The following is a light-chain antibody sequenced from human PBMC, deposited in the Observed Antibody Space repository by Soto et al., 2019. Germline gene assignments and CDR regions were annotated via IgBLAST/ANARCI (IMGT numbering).Light chain of an antibody. CDR3: SSYAGSNIVV. CDR2: EVS. Sequence: QSVLTQPPSASGSPGQSVTISCTGTSSDVGGYNYVSWYQQHPGKAPKLMIYEVSKRPSGVPDRFSGSKSGNTASLTVFGLQAEDEADYYCSSYAGSNIVVFGGGTQLTVL. V-gene: IGLV2-8*01. CDR1: SSDVGGYNY. J-gene: IGLJ2*01.